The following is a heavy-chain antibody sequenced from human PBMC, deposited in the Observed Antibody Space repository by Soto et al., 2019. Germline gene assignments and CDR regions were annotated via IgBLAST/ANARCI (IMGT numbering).Heavy chain of an antibody. CDR3: ARGPGDSSSGYYGMDV. CDR1: GFTFSSYA. V-gene: IGHV3-30-3*01. J-gene: IGHJ6*02. Sequence: GGSLRLSCAASGFTFSSYAMHWVRQAPGKGLEWVAVISYDGSNKYYADSVKGRFTISRDNSKNTLYLQMNSLRAEDTAVYYCARGPGDSSSGYYGMDVWGQGTTVTVSS. CDR2: ISYDGSNK. D-gene: IGHD6-13*01.